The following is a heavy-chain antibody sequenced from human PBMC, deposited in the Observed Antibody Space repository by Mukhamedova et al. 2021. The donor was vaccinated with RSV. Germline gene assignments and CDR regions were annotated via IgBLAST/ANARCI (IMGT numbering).Heavy chain of an antibody. V-gene: IGHV3-23*01. D-gene: IGHD1-26*01. Sequence: GLEWVSAISGSGGSTYYADSVKGRFTISRDNSKNTLYLQMNSLRAEDTAVYYCAKAREVGATAFDYWGHVTLVTVSS. CDR3: AKAREVGATAFDY. CDR2: ISGSGGST. J-gene: IGHJ4*01.